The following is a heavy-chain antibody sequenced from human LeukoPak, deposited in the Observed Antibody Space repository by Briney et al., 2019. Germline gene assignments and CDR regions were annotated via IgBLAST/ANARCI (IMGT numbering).Heavy chain of an antibody. CDR3: ARLYCSSTSCYFHFWTNNWFDP. Sequence: SETLSLTCAVYGGSFSGYYWSWIRQPPGKGLEWIGEINHSGSTNYNPSLKSRVTISVDTSKNQFSLKLSSVTAADTAVYYCARLYCSSTSCYFHFWTNNWFDPWGQGTLVTVSS. CDR1: GGSFSGYY. D-gene: IGHD2-2*01. V-gene: IGHV4-34*01. J-gene: IGHJ5*02. CDR2: INHSGST.